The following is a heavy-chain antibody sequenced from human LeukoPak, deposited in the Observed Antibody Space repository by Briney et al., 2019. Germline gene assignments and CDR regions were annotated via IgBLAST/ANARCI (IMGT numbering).Heavy chain of an antibody. CDR3: ARDRYCSGGSCLNWFDP. CDR2: IYSGGST. Sequence: SGGSLRLSCAASGFTVSSNYMSWVRQAPGKGLEWVSVIYSGGSTYYADSVKGRFTISRDNSKNTPYLQMNSLRAEDTAVYYCARDRYCSGGSCLNWFDPWGQGTLVTVSS. D-gene: IGHD2-15*01. J-gene: IGHJ5*02. CDR1: GFTVSSNY. V-gene: IGHV3-53*01.